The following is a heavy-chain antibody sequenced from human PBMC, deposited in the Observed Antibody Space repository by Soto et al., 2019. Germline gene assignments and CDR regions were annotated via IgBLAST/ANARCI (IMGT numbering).Heavy chain of an antibody. CDR2: IYPDDSDT. CDR3: ARVTTGIGNPVFHN. Sequence: HGESLKISCKASGYNFTDYWIGWVRQLPGKGLEWMGFIYPDDSDTRYSPSFQGQVIMSADKSFTTACLKWGSLKASDTAMYYCARVTTGIGNPVFHNWGPGTLVTVSS. CDR1: GYNFTDYW. D-gene: IGHD1-1*01. V-gene: IGHV5-51*01. J-gene: IGHJ4*02.